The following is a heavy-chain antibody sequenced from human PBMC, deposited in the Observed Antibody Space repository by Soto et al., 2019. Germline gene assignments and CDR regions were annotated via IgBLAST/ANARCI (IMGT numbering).Heavy chain of an antibody. Sequence: QVLLVQSGADVKKNGASVKVSCKTSGYTFTEFDINWVRQAPGQGLEWMGWMNTNTGNTGYAQKFQGRVTMTRDTSLSTAYMELRRLRSEATDVYYCARVVRFFGGHAGYWGQGTLVTVSS. CDR1: GYTFTEFD. D-gene: IGHD3-3*01. V-gene: IGHV1-8*01. J-gene: IGHJ4*02. CDR3: ARVVRFFGGHAGY. CDR2: MNTNTGNT.